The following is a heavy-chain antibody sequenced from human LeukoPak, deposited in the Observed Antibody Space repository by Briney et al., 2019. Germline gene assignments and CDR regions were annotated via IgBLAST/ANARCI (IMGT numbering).Heavy chain of an antibody. V-gene: IGHV1-69*04. CDR1: GDTFSTYA. Sequence: SVKVSCKASGDTFSTYAISRVRQAPGQGLEWMGRIIPILGITDYAQKFQGRVTITADKSTSTAYMELSSLRSEDTAVYYCARDPLNYGDYPDYFDYWGQGTLVTVSS. CDR3: ARDPLNYGDYPDYFDY. D-gene: IGHD4-17*01. J-gene: IGHJ4*02. CDR2: IIPILGIT.